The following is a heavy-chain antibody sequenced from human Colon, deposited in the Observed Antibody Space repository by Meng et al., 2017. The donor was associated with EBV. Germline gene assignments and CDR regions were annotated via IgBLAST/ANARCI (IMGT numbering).Heavy chain of an antibody. CDR3: ATQESRDGHNPY. V-gene: IGHV4-4*02. Sequence: QLQESGPGLVESSGTLSLTCVVSGGAISSSYWWTWVRQSPGKGLEGIGEMYHSGTTNYNPSLKSRVTISMGKSNNQLSLKLNSVTAADTAVYYCATQESRDGHNPYWGQGTLVTVSS. J-gene: IGHJ4*02. CDR2: MYHSGTT. CDR1: GGAISSSYW. D-gene: IGHD5-24*01.